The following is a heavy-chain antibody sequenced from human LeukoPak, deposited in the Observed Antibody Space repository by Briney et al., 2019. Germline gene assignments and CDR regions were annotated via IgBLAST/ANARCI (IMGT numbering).Heavy chain of an antibody. CDR2: MNPNSGNT. J-gene: IGHJ4*02. D-gene: IGHD3-3*01. Sequence: ASVKVSCKASGYTFTSYDINWVRQATGQGLEWMGWMNPNSGNTGYAQKFQGRVTITRNTSISTAYMELSSLRSEDTAVYYCARVRGIFGVAPDYWGQGTLVTVSS. CDR1: GYTFTSYD. CDR3: ARVRGIFGVAPDY. V-gene: IGHV1-8*03.